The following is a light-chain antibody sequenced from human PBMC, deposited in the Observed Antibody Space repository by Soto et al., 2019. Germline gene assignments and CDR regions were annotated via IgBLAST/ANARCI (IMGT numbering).Light chain of an antibody. J-gene: IGKJ1*01. CDR3: QHSYSTPS. Sequence: DIQMTQSPSSLSASVGDRVTITCRASQSISSYLNWYQQKPGKAPKLLIYAASSLQSGVPSRFSGSGSGTDFTLTISSLLPEDFATYYCQHSYSTPSFGQGTKVDIK. CDR2: AAS. V-gene: IGKV1-39*01. CDR1: QSISSY.